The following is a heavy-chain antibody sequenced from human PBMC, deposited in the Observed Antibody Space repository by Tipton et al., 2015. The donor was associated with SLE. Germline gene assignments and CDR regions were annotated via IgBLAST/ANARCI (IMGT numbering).Heavy chain of an antibody. V-gene: IGHV4-59*08. CDR3: ARQSVHGASYFYYMDV. CDR2: FYYSGTT. D-gene: IGHD4/OR15-4a*01. CDR1: GGSIRSYY. J-gene: IGHJ6*03. Sequence: LVKPSETLSVTCTVSGGSIRSYYWSWIRQPPGKGLEWIGYFYYSGTTKYNPSLKSRLTMSVDTSKNQFSLRLSSVTAADTAVYYCARQSVHGASYFYYMDVWGKGTTVTVSS.